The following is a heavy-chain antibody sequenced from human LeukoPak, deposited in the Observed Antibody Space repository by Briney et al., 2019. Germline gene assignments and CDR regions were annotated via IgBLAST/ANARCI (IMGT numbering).Heavy chain of an antibody. CDR1: GGTFNNYI. V-gene: IGHV1-69*06. J-gene: IGHJ4*02. D-gene: IGHD6-13*01. CDR2: IVPFFRTA. CDR3: ARERRSSSWYYFDY. Sequence: GSSVKVSCKTSGGTFNNYIISWVRQAPGQGLEWMGGIVPFFRTANYAQKFQGRVTITADKSTSTAYMELSSLRSEDTAVYYCARERRSSSWYYFDYWGQGTLVTVSS.